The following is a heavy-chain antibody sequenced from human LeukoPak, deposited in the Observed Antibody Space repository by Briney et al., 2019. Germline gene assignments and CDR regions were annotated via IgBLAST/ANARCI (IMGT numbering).Heavy chain of an antibody. Sequence: PSETLSLTCAVYGGSFSGYYWSWIRQPPGKGLEWIGEINHSGSTNYNPSLKSRVTISVDTSKNQFSLKLSSVTAADTAVYYCARWLNPLLPGIAVAGAYGMDVWGQGTTVTVS. J-gene: IGHJ6*02. CDR1: GGSFSGYY. CDR2: INHSGST. V-gene: IGHV4-34*01. CDR3: ARWLNPLLPGIAVAGAYGMDV. D-gene: IGHD6-19*01.